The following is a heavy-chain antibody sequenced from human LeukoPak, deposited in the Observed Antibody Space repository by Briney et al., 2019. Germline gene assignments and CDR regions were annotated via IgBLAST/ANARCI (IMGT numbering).Heavy chain of an antibody. D-gene: IGHD4-11*01. V-gene: IGHV3-9*01. Sequence: GGSLRLSCAASGFTFDDYAMHWVRQAPGKGLEWVSGISWNSGSIGYADSVKGRFTISRDNAKNSLYLQMNSLRAEDTALYYCAKGNVGVHYRLHFDYWGQGTLVTVSS. CDR3: AKGNVGVHYRLHFDY. CDR2: ISWNSGSI. J-gene: IGHJ4*02. CDR1: GFTFDDYA.